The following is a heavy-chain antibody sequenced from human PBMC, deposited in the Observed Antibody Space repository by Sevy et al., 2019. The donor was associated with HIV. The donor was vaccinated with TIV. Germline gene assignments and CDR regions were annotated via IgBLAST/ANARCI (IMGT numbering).Heavy chain of an antibody. Sequence: SETLSLTCTVSGGSISSSSYYWGWIRQPPGKGLEWIGSIYYSGSTYYNPSLKSRVTISVDTSKNQFSLKLSSVTAADTAVYYCAGKYSSDWLYYYYGMDVWGQGTTVTVSS. D-gene: IGHD6-19*01. CDR3: AGKYSSDWLYYYYGMDV. CDR1: GGSISSSSYY. CDR2: IYYSGST. V-gene: IGHV4-39*01. J-gene: IGHJ6*02.